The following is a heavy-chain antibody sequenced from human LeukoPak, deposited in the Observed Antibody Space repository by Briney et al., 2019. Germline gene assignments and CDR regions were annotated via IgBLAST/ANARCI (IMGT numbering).Heavy chain of an antibody. Sequence: SETLSLTCTVSGDSISSGNYWGWIRQPPGKGLEWIGSIFHTGSTYFNLSLKSRVTISVDTSKNQFSLKLSSVTAADTAVYYCARVSSGWYPFDYWGQGTLVTVSS. CDR3: ARVSSGWYPFDY. CDR1: GDSISSGNY. V-gene: IGHV4-38-2*02. D-gene: IGHD6-19*01. CDR2: IFHTGST. J-gene: IGHJ4*02.